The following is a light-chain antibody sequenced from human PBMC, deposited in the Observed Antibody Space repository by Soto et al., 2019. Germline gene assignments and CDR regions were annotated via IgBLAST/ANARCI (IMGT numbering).Light chain of an antibody. CDR3: HQYGIVPWT. V-gene: IGKV3-20*01. CDR1: QSVIY. CDR2: GAS. Sequence: EIVLTQSPGTLSLSPGERATLSCRASQSVIYLAWYQQKPGQAPRLLFYGASNRATGIPGRVSGSGSGTDFTLTISRMEPEDSAVYYCHQYGIVPWTFGQGTKVEIK. J-gene: IGKJ1*01.